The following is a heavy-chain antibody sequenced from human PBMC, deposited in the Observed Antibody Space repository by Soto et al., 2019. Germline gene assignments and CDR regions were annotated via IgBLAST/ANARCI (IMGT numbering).Heavy chain of an antibody. D-gene: IGHD1-26*01. CDR3: ARDQHIVGATHYYYYYGMDV. V-gene: IGHV6-1*01. CDR2: TYYRSKWYN. Sequence: QTLSLTCAISGDSVSSNSAAWNWIRQSPSRGLEWLGRTYYRSKWYNDYAVSVKSRITINPDTSKNQFSLQLNSVTPEDTAVYYCARDQHIVGATHYYYYYGMDVWGQGTTVTVSS. J-gene: IGHJ6*02. CDR1: GDSVSSNSAA.